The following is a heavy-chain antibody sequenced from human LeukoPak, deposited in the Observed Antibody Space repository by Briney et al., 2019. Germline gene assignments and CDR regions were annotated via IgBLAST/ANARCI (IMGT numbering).Heavy chain of an antibody. CDR1: GGSISSSSYY. CDR2: TYYSGST. Sequence: SETLSLTCTVSGGSISSSSYYWGWIRQPPGKGLEWIGSTYYSGSTYYNPSLKSRVTISVDTSKNQFSLKLSSVTAADTAVYYCARRTAGLLWFGEADYNWFDPWGQGTLVTVSS. D-gene: IGHD3-10*01. J-gene: IGHJ5*02. CDR3: ARRTAGLLWFGEADYNWFDP. V-gene: IGHV4-39*01.